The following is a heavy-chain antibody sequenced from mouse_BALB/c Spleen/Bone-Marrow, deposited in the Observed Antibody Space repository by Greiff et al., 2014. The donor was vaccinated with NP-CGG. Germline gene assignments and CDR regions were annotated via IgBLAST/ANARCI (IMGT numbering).Heavy chain of an antibody. CDR1: GYAFSSYW. D-gene: IGHD1-1*01. J-gene: IGHJ2*01. CDR3: ARRGYYGSSYYFDC. CDR2: IYPGDGDT. Sequence: LQQSGAELVRPGSSVKISCKASGYAFSSYWMNWVKQRPGQGLEWIGQIYPGDGDTNYNGKFKGKATLTADKSSSTAYMQLSSLTSEDSAVYFCARRGYYGSSYYFDCWGQGTTLTVSS. V-gene: IGHV1-80*01.